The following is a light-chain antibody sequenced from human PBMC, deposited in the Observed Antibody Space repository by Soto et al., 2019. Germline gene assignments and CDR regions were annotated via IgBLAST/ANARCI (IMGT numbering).Light chain of an antibody. V-gene: IGKV1-5*03. CDR1: QSVDTW. CDR2: RAS. CDR3: QQYNNCPRT. J-gene: IGKJ1*01. Sequence: DIQMTQFPSTLSASVGDRVTITCRASQSVDTWLAWYQQKTGKATSLLIYRASSLESGVPSRFSGSGSGTEFTLSIRSLQPDDFATYYCQQYNNCPRTFGQGTKVEVK.